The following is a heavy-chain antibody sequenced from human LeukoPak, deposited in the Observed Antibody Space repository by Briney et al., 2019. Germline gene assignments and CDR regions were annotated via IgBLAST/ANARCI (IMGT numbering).Heavy chain of an antibody. J-gene: IGHJ4*02. CDR3: ARVHGHNLGTLDY. V-gene: IGHV4-34*01. CDR2: INHSGNT. D-gene: IGHD5-24*01. CDR1: GGSFSGDY. Sequence: PSETLSLSCAVYGGSFSGDYWSWIRQPPGKGLQWIGEINHSGNTSNNPSLKSRVTMSVDTSKNQLSLNLTSVTAADTAVYYCARVHGHNLGTLDYWGQGILVTVSS.